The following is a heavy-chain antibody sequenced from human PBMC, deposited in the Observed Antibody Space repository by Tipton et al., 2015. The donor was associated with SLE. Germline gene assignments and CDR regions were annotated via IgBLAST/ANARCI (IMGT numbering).Heavy chain of an antibody. V-gene: IGHV3-11*06. Sequence: SLRLSCAASGFTFSDYYMSWIRQAPGKGLEWVSYISSSSSYTNYADSVKGRFTISRDNAKNSLYLQMNSLRAEDTAVYYCARDLVFLSELGFDIWGQGTMVTVSS. CDR1: GFTFSDYY. J-gene: IGHJ3*02. CDR3: ARDLVFLSELGFDI. D-gene: IGHD7-27*01. CDR2: ISSSSSYT.